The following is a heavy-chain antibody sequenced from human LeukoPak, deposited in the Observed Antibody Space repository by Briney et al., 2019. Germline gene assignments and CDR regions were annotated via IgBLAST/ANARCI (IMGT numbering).Heavy chain of an antibody. D-gene: IGHD1-26*01. Sequence: ASVKVSCKAFGYTFTSNYMHWVRQAPGQGPEWMGVISPSGGSTTYAQKFQGRVTLTRDMSTSTDYLELSSLRSEDTAVYYCARVAVGVRWTGFDYWGQGTLVTVSS. CDR3: ARVAVGVRWTGFDY. J-gene: IGHJ4*02. CDR1: GYTFTSNY. V-gene: IGHV1-46*01. CDR2: ISPSGGST.